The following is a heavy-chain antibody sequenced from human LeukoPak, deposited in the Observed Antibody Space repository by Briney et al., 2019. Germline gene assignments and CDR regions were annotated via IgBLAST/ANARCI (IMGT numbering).Heavy chain of an antibody. CDR2: IRYDGSIK. CDR3: ARGRNTMVRGAIGAETRYYYSYYMDV. CDR1: GFTFSTYG. D-gene: IGHD3-10*01. V-gene: IGHV3-30*02. Sequence: GGSLRLSCAVSGFTFSTYGMHWVRQAPGKGLEWVAFIRYDGSIKHYADSVRGRFIISRDNSKNTLYLQMDSLRAEDTAVYYCARGRNTMVRGAIGAETRYYYSYYMDVWGKGTTVTVSS. J-gene: IGHJ6*03.